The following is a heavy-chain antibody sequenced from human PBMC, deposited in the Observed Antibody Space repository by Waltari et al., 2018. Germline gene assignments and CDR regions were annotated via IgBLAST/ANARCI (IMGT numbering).Heavy chain of an antibody. CDR3: ARGGGTTILSAPFDY. J-gene: IGHJ4*02. Sequence: QVQLVQSGAAVKKPGSSVQVSCKASGGPFRSYATRWVRQAPGQGLEWMGGIIPIFGTANYAQKFQGRVTITTDESTSTAYMELSSLRSEDTAVYYCARGGGTTILSAPFDYWGQGTLVTVSS. D-gene: IGHD3-16*01. V-gene: IGHV1-69*05. CDR2: IIPIFGTA. CDR1: GGPFRSYA.